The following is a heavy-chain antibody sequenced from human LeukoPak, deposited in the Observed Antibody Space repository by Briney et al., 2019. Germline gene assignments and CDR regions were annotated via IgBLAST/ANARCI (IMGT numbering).Heavy chain of an antibody. CDR2: IYHSGST. J-gene: IGHJ6*03. V-gene: IGHV4-30-2*01. Sequence: SETLSLTCTVSGGSTSSGGYYWSWIRQPPGKGLEWIGYIYHSGSTYYNPSLKSRVTISVDRSKNQFSLKLSSVTAADTAVYYCARGSSSFRVHYYYYMDVWGKGTTVTVSS. CDR1: GGSTSSGGYY. CDR3: ARGSSSFRVHYYYYMDV. D-gene: IGHD6-6*01.